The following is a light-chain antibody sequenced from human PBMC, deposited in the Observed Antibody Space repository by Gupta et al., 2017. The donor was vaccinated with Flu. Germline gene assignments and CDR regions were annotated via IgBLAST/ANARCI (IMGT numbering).Light chain of an antibody. CDR3: CSYAGSYTWV. CDR2: DVS. CDR1: SSDVGGYNY. J-gene: IGLJ3*02. Sequence: VTISCTGTSSDVGGYNYVSWYQQHPGKAPKLMIYDVSKRPSGVPVRFSGSKSGNTASLTISGLQAEEEADYYCCSYAGSYTWVFGGGNKLTVL. V-gene: IGLV2-11*03.